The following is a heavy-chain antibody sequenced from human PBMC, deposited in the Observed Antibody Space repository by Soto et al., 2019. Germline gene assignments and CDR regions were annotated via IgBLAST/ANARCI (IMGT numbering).Heavy chain of an antibody. CDR2: TYSSGNT. Sequence: TSETLCITCTCYGVSISSYYWSWIRQPAGKGLDLTGRTYSSGNTDYNPSRKGRVSMSADTSTNQFSLNLNSVTAADTALYYCVIGSGWQDMDYWGQGIMVTVS. D-gene: IGHD6-19*01. V-gene: IGHV4-4*07. J-gene: IGHJ4*02. CDR1: GVSISSYY. CDR3: VIGSGWQDMDY.